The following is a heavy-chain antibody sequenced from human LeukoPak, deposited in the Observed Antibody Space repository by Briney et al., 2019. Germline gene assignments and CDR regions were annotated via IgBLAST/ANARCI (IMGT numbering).Heavy chain of an antibody. J-gene: IGHJ5*02. CDR1: GGSVSSPDSY. D-gene: IGHD6-13*01. CDR3: AREYSSSWYPWFDP. CDR2: VYYIGTT. V-gene: IGHV4-61*08. Sequence: SETLSLTCTVSGGSVSSPDSYWSWIRQPPGKGLEWIGNVYYIGTTSYNSSLKSRVTILVDRSKNQFSLEVTSMTAADTAVYYCAREYSSSWYPWFDPWGQGTLVTVSS.